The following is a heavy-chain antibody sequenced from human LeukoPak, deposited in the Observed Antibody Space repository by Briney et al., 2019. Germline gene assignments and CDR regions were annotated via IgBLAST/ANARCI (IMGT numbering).Heavy chain of an antibody. D-gene: IGHD5-18*01. Sequence: GASVKVSCKASGYTFTGYYMHWVRQAPGQGLEWMGIINPSGGSTSYAQKFQGRVTMTRDMSTSTVYMELSSLRSEDTAVYYCASFHSSGYSYGHDYWGQGTLVTVSS. J-gene: IGHJ4*02. V-gene: IGHV1-46*01. CDR3: ASFHSSGYSYGHDY. CDR2: INPSGGST. CDR1: GYTFTGYY.